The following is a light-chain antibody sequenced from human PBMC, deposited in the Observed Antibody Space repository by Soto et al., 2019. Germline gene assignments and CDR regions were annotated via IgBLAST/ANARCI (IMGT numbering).Light chain of an antibody. V-gene: IGKV1-5*03. CDR1: QSISSG. Sequence: DIQMTQSPSTLSASVGDRVTITCRASQSISSGLAWYQQKPGKAPNLLIYKASSIESGVTSRFSGSGSGTEFTITISSLQPDDFATYYCQQYNSYTLTFGGGTKVEI. CDR3: QQYNSYTLT. J-gene: IGKJ4*01. CDR2: KAS.